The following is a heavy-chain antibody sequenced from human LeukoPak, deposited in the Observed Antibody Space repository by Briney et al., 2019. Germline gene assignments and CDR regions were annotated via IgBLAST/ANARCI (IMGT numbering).Heavy chain of an antibody. Sequence: SETLSLTCTVSGGSISSHFWSWIRQPPGKGLEWIGYIYYSGSTNYNPSLKSRVTMSVDTSKNQVSLKVSSVTAADTAVYYCAGARGTSTYYFDSWGQGTLVTVSS. J-gene: IGHJ4*02. V-gene: IGHV4-59*11. CDR3: AGARGTSTYYFDS. CDR2: IYYSGST. D-gene: IGHD6-6*01. CDR1: GGSISSHF.